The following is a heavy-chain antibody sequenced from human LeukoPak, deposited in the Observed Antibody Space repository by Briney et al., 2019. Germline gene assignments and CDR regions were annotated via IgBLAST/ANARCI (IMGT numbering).Heavy chain of an antibody. Sequence: GGSLRLSCAASGLTFSSFAMNWVRQAPGKGLEWVSTISGSGGSTYYADSVKGRFTISRDNSKSTLYLQMNSLRAEDTAVYYCAKLRNAPYYFDYWGQGTLVTVSS. CDR2: ISGSGGST. D-gene: IGHD1-1*01. V-gene: IGHV3-23*01. CDR1: GLTFSSFA. CDR3: AKLRNAPYYFDY. J-gene: IGHJ4*02.